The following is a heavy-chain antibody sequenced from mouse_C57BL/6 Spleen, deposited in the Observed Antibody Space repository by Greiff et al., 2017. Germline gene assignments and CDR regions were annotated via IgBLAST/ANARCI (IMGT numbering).Heavy chain of an antibody. J-gene: IGHJ2*01. CDR3: ARRSNCERGDLDY. V-gene: IGHV1-20*01. Sequence: VQLQQSGPELVKPGDSVKISCKASGYSFTGYFMNWVMQSHGKSLEWIGRINPYNGDTFYNQKFKGKATLTVDKSSSTAHMELRSLTSEDSAVYYCARRSNCERGDLDYWGQGTTLTVSS. CDR2: INPYNGDT. CDR1: GYSFTGYF. D-gene: IGHD2-5*01.